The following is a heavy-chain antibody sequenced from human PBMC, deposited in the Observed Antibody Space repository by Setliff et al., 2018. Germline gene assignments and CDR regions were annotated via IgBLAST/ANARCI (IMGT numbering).Heavy chain of an antibody. V-gene: IGHV4-34*01. D-gene: IGHD6-13*01. CDR1: GFTFSSYW. Sequence: PGGSLRLSCAASGFTFSSYWMSWVRQPPGKGLEWIGEINHSGSTNYNPSLKSRVTISVDTSKNQFSLKLSSVTAADTAVYYCARGRIAAALYYFDYWGQGTLVTVSS. J-gene: IGHJ4*02. CDR3: ARGRIAAALYYFDY. CDR2: INHSGST.